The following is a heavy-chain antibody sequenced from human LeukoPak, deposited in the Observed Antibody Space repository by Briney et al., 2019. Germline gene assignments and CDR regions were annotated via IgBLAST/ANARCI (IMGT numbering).Heavy chain of an antibody. CDR3: ARGGVNWNYDY. V-gene: IGHV4-59*08. CDR1: GGSISSYY. Sequence: PSETLSLTCTVSGGSISSYYWSWIRQPPGKGLEWIGYIYYSGNTNYNPSLKSRVTISVDTSKNQFSLNLSSVTAADTAIYYCARGGVNWNYDYWGQGTLVTVSS. D-gene: IGHD1-7*01. J-gene: IGHJ4*02. CDR2: IYYSGNT.